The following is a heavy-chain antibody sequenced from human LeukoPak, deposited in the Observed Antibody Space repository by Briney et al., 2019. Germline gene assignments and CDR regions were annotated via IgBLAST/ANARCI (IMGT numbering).Heavy chain of an antibody. CDR2: ISGSGAST. CDR1: GFSFSKYA. CDR3: AKSDYYDGNVYYYVFGY. Sequence: PGGSLRLSCAASGFSFSKYAMSWVRQAPGKGLEWVSTISGSGASTNYADSVKGRFTISRDNSKNTLYLQMNSLRAEDTAVYYCAKSDYYDGNVYYYVFGYWGQGTLVTLSS. D-gene: IGHD3-22*01. J-gene: IGHJ4*02. V-gene: IGHV3-23*01.